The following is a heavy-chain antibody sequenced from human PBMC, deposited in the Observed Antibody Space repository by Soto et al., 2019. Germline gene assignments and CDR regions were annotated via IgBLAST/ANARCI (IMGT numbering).Heavy chain of an antibody. CDR3: AAERKQLHYYYYYGMDV. J-gene: IGHJ6*02. D-gene: IGHD6-13*01. V-gene: IGHV1-58*01. CDR1: GFTFTSSA. CDR2: IVVGSGNT. Sequence: ASVKVSCKASGFTFTSSAVQWVRQARGQRLEWIGWIVVGSGNTNCAQKFQERVTITRDMSTSTAYMELSSLRSEDTAAYYCAAERKQLHYYYYYGMDVWGQGTTVTVSS.